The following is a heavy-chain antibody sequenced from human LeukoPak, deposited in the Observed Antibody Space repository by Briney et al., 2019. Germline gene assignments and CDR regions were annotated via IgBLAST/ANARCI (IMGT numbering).Heavy chain of an antibody. V-gene: IGHV3-53*01. D-gene: IGHD1-1*01. CDR2: LYSGGST. J-gene: IGHJ4*02. CDR1: GFTFSSYE. CDR3: ARGGVNYWNPRY. Sequence: GGSLRLSCAASGFTFSSYEMNWVRQAPGKGLEWVSLLYSGGSTYYADSVEGRFTISRDDSKNTIFLQMNTLRAEGTATYYCARGGVNYWNPRYWGQGTLVTVSS.